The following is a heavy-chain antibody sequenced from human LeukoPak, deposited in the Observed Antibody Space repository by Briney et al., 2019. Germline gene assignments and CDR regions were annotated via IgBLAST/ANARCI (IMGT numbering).Heavy chain of an antibody. J-gene: IGHJ5*02. CDR1: GSMYNYY. V-gene: IGHV4-59*12. CDR3: ARDIMVRGVTGWFDP. Sequence: SETLSLTCTVSGSMYNYYWSWIRQPPGKGLEWIGYIHYNGITNYNPSLKTRVTMSLDTSKNQVSLNLNSVTAADTAVYYCARDIMVRGVTGWFDPWGQGTLVTVSS. D-gene: IGHD3-10*01. CDR2: IHYNGIT.